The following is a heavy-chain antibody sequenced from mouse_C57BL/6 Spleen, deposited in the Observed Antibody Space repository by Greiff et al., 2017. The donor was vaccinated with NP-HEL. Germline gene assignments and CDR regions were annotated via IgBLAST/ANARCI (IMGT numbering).Heavy chain of an antibody. CDR2: INPNNGGT. CDR3: AELLRVDY. D-gene: IGHD1-1*01. V-gene: IGHV1-26*01. J-gene: IGHJ2*01. CDR1: GYTFTDYY. Sequence: EVQLQQSGPELVKPGASVKISCKASGYTFTDYYMNWVKQSHGKSLEWIGDINPNNGGTSYNQKFKGKATLTVDKSSSTAYMELRSLTSEDSAVYYCAELLRVDYWGQGTTLTVAS.